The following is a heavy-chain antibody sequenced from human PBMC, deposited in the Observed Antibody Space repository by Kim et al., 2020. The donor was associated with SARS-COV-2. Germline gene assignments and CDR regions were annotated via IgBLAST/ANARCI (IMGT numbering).Heavy chain of an antibody. CDR1: GASINTFY. CDR3: ARDLGISGTDFHYFYGLDV. CDR2: VFQSGRT. J-gene: IGHJ6*01. Sequence: SETLSLTCSVSGASINTFYWSWLRQAPGKGLEWIGYVFQSGRTKYNPSLKSRVTISLDTTKNQVSLKLKSVTAAYTANYFCARDLGISGTDFHYFYGLDV. D-gene: IGHD1-1*01. V-gene: IGHV4-59*13.